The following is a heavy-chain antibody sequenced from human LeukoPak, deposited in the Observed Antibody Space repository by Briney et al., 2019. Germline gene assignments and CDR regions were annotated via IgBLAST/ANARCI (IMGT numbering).Heavy chain of an antibody. J-gene: IGHJ4*02. CDR3: MREGLLGGYYFDL. V-gene: IGHV3-23*01. Sequence: GRSLRLSCAASGFTFTRYSMAWVRQAPGRGLDWVSTINGRGDRTFYADSVKGRFTVSRDNSRDTVFLQMNSLGDEDTAVYYCMREGLLGGYYFDLWGQGALVTVSS. CDR1: GFTFTRYS. CDR2: INGRGDRT. D-gene: IGHD1-26*01.